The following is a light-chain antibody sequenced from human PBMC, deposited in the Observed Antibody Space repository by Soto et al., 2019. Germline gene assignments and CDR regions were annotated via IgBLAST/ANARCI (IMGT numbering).Light chain of an antibody. CDR3: QQYNSYRRT. V-gene: IGKV1-5*03. J-gene: IGKJ1*01. CDR2: KAS. CDR1: QSISSW. Sequence: DIQMTQSPSTLSASVGDRVTITCRASQSISSWLAWYQQKPGKAPKLLIYKASSLERAVPSRFSGSGSGTEFTLPVSSVEPDDFATYYCQQYNSYRRTFGQGTKVEIK.